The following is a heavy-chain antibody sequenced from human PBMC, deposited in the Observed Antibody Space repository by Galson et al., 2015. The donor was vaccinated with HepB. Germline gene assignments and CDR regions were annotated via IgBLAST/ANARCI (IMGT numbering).Heavy chain of an antibody. D-gene: IGHD3-10*01. CDR3: ARAKEGRGYFDY. CDR2: AYHSGGT. Sequence: ETLSPTCAVSGDSISNDRWWSWVRQPPGEGLEWIGEAYHSGGTNYRPSTKSRATTSVDKSKNQFSLKLTSVTAADTAVYYCARAKEGRGYFDYWGQGTLVTVSS. CDR1: GDSISNDRW. J-gene: IGHJ4*02. V-gene: IGHV4-4*02.